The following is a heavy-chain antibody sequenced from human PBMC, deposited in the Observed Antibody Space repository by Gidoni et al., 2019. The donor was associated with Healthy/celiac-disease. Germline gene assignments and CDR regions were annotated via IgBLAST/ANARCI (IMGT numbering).Heavy chain of an antibody. CDR3: ARHRIVYSSSWSEPDAFDI. J-gene: IGHJ3*02. CDR1: GYSFTSSW. Sequence: EVQLVQSGAEVKKPGESLRISCKGSGYSFTSSWLSWVRQMPGKGLEWMGRIDPSDSYTNYSPSFQGHVTISADKSISTAYLQWSSLKASDTAMYYCARHRIVYSSSWSEPDAFDIWGQGTMVTVSS. V-gene: IGHV5-10-1*03. D-gene: IGHD6-13*01. CDR2: IDPSDSYT.